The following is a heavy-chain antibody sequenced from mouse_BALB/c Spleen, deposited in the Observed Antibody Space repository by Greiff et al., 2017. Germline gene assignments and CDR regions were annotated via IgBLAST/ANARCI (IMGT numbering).Heavy chain of an antibody. CDR3: ARGGYGNYGYFDV. CDR1: GYSFTSGYY. Sequence: EVKLQESGPGLVKPSQSLSLTCSVTGYSFTSGYYWNWIRQFPGNKLEWMGYISYDGSNNYNPSLKNRISITRDTSKNQFFLKLNSVTTEDTATYYCARGGYGNYGYFDVWGAGTTVTVSS. J-gene: IGHJ1*01. D-gene: IGHD2-1*01. CDR2: ISYDGSN. V-gene: IGHV3-6*02.